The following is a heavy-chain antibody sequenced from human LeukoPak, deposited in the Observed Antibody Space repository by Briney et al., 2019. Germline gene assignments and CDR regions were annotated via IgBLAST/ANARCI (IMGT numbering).Heavy chain of an antibody. V-gene: IGHV3-23*01. CDR2: ISGSGGST. CDR3: AKAASSSWPSYYYGMDV. D-gene: IGHD6-13*01. Sequence: GGSLRLSCAASGFTFSSYAMSWVRQTPGKGLEWVSAISGSGGSTYYADSVKGRFTISKDNSKNTVYLQMSSLRVDDTAVYYCAKAASSSWPSYYYGMDVWGQGTTVTVSS. CDR1: GFTFSSYA. J-gene: IGHJ6*02.